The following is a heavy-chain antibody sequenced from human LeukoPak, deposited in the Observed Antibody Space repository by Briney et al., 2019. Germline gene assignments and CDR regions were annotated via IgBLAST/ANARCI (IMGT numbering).Heavy chain of an antibody. CDR3: ARGKYRSSGRYFDY. V-gene: IGHV4-34*01. J-gene: IGHJ4*02. CDR1: GGSFSGYY. CDR2: INHSGST. D-gene: IGHD6-13*01. Sequence: SETLSRTCAVYGGSFSGYYWSWIRQPPGKGLEWIGEINHSGSTNYNPSLKSRVTISVDTSKNQFSLKLSSVTAADTAVYYCARGKYRSSGRYFDYWGQGTLVSVSS.